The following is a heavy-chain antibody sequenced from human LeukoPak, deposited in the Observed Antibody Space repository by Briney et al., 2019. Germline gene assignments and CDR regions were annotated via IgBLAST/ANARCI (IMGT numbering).Heavy chain of an antibody. CDR1: GGSICSGDYY. Sequence: KPSETLSLTCTVSGGSICSGDYYWTWIRQHPGKGLEWIGYMFCSGNTYYNSSLKSRVTISVDTSKNQFSLKLSSVTAADTAVYYCARRGYIYGFFDYWGQGTLVTVSS. J-gene: IGHJ4*02. V-gene: IGHV4-31*03. D-gene: IGHD5-18*01. CDR3: ARRGYIYGFFDY. CDR2: MFCSGNT.